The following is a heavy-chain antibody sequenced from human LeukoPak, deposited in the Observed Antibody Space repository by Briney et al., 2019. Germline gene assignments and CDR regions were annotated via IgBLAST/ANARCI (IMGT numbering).Heavy chain of an antibody. CDR3: ARAHYYDSSGYYYTVDY. J-gene: IGHJ4*02. V-gene: IGHV1-3*03. Sequence: ASVKVSCKASGYTFTSYAMYWVRQAPGQRLEWMGWINAGNGNTKYSQEFQGRVTITRDTSASTAYMELSSLRSEDMAVYYCARAHYYDSSGYYYTVDYWGQGTLVTVSS. CDR2: INAGNGNT. D-gene: IGHD3-22*01. CDR1: GYTFTSYA.